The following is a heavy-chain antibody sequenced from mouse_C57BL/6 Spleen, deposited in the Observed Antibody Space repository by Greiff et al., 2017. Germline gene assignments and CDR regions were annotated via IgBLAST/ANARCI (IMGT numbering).Heavy chain of an antibody. V-gene: IGHV5-9*01. CDR2: ISGGGGNT. D-gene: IGHD2-4*01. CDR1: GFTFSSYT. CDR3: ALHDYGNYYAMDY. J-gene: IGHJ4*01. Sequence: DVMLVESGGGLVKPGGSLKLSCAASGFTFSSYTMSWVRQTPEKRLEWVATISGGGGNTYYPDSVKGRFTISRDNAKNTLYLQMSSLRSEDTALYYCALHDYGNYYAMDYWGQGTSVTVSS.